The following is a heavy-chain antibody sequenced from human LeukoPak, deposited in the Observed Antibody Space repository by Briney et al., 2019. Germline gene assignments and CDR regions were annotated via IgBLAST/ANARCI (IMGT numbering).Heavy chain of an antibody. D-gene: IGHD5-18*01. CDR3: ARETRGYSYGTPDY. Sequence: PGGSLRLSCAASGFTFSSYSMNWVRQAPGKGLEWVSYISSSSSTIYYADSVKGRFTISRDNAKNSLYLQMNSLRAEDTAVYYCARETRGYSYGTPDYWGQGTLVTVSS. CDR2: ISSSSSTI. V-gene: IGHV3-48*01. J-gene: IGHJ4*02. CDR1: GFTFSSYS.